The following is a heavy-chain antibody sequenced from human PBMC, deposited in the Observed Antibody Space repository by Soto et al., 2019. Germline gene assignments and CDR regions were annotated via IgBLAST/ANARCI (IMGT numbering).Heavy chain of an antibody. Sequence: RASVKVSCKASEYTFTSYVMHWVRQAPGQSLEWMGWINAGNGNTKYSQKFQDRVTITRDTSASTAYMDLSSLRSEDTAVYYCARELQGLYYFDYWGQGTLVTVSS. J-gene: IGHJ4*02. CDR1: EYTFTSYV. D-gene: IGHD4-4*01. CDR2: INAGNGNT. CDR3: ARELQGLYYFDY. V-gene: IGHV1-3*01.